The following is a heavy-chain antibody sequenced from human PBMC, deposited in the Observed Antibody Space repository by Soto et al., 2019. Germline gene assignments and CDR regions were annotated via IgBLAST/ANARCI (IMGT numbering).Heavy chain of an antibody. CDR1: GGSISSYY. V-gene: IGHV4-59*12. CDR2: IYYSGST. Sequence: SETLSLTCSVSGGSISSYYWSWIRQPPGKGLEWIGYIYYSGSTNYNPSLKSRVTISVDTSKNQFSLRLSSVTAADTAVYYCAREIMPLTNDWYFDLWGRGTLVTVSS. J-gene: IGHJ2*01. D-gene: IGHD2-8*01. CDR3: AREIMPLTNDWYFDL.